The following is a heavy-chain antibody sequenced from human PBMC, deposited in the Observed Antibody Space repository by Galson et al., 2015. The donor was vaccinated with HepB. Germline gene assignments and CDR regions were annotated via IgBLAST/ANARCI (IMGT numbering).Heavy chain of an antibody. V-gene: IGHV3-48*01. CDR3: ARNPASYDDYNMDV. J-gene: IGHJ6*02. CDR1: GFSFTSHS. D-gene: IGHD6-25*01. Sequence: SLRLSCAVSGFSFTSHSMNWVRQAPGKGLEWVSYISSGGTKYYADSVEGRFTISSDNATKTMYLHMSSLRAEDTAIYYCARNPASYDDYNMDVWGQGTTVTVSS. CDR2: ISSGGTK.